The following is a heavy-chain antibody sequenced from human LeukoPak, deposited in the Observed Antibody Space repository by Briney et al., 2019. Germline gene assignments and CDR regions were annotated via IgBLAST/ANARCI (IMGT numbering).Heavy chain of an antibody. CDR1: GGTFSSHA. CDR2: IIPIFGTA. V-gene: IGHV1-69*01. D-gene: IGHD3-10*01. Sequence: ASVKVSCKASGGTFSSHAISWVRQAPGQGLAWMGGIIPIFGTANYAQKFQGRVTITADESTSTAYMELSSLRSEDTAVYYCAREASYYYGSGSYYMFDYWGQGTLVTVSS. J-gene: IGHJ4*02. CDR3: AREASYYYGSGSYYMFDY.